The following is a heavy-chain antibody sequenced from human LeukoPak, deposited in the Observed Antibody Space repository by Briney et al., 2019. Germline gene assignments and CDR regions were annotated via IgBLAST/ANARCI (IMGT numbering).Heavy chain of an antibody. D-gene: IGHD3-9*01. CDR1: GGSINGYY. CDR3: ARAPELRYFDWLLYPRGIHAFDI. CDR2: IYYSGST. Sequence: SETLSLTCTVSGGSINGYYWSWVRQPPGKGLEWIGYIYYSGSTNYNPSLKSRVTISVDTSKSQFSLKLTSVTAADTAVYYCARAPELRYFDWLLYPRGIHAFDIWGQGTMVTVSS. V-gene: IGHV4-59*01. J-gene: IGHJ3*02.